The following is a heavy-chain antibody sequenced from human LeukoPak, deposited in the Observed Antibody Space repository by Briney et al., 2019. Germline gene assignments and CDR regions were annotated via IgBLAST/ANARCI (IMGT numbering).Heavy chain of an antibody. Sequence: ASVKVPCKASGYTFTGYYMHWVRQAPGQGLEWMGIINPRDGGTTYPQRFQGRVTMTGDTSTSTVYMDLSSLRSDDTAVYYCARHSLPGTTPFDYWGQGTLVTVSS. D-gene: IGHD1-1*01. CDR3: ARHSLPGTTPFDY. J-gene: IGHJ4*02. CDR1: GYTFTGYY. CDR2: INPRDGGT. V-gene: IGHV1-46*01.